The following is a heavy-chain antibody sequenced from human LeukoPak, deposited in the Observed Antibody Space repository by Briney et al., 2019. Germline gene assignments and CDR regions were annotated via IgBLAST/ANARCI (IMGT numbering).Heavy chain of an antibody. CDR2: ISYDVGKK. Sequence: GGSLRLSCAASGFTFSSYGMHWVRQAPGKGLGWVAVISYDVGKKYYADSVKGRFTISRDNSKNTLYLQMNSLRAEDTAVYYCAKLDTAMANNAFDIWGQGTMVTVS. D-gene: IGHD5-18*01. CDR1: GFTFSSYG. CDR3: AKLDTAMANNAFDI. J-gene: IGHJ3*02. V-gene: IGHV3-30*18.